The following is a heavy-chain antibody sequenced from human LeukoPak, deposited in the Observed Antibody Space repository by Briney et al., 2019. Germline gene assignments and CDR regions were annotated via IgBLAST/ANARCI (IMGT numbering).Heavy chain of an antibody. V-gene: IGHV3-23*01. CDR1: GFTFSSYA. Sequence: GGSQGLSCAASGFTFSSYAMSWVSQAPRKGLEWVSGLSISGGNTYYAGSVKRRFTISRDNSKNTLFLQMNSLRAEDTAMYYCAKHSRPYYYYGMDVWGQGTTVTVSS. J-gene: IGHJ6*02. CDR2: LSISGGNT. CDR3: AKHSRPYYYYGMDV. D-gene: IGHD6-6*01.